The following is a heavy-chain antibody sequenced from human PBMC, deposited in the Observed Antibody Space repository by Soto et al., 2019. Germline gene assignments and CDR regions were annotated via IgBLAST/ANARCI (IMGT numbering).Heavy chain of an antibody. Sequence: ASVKVSCKASGYTFTGDYLHWVRQAPGQGLEWMAWINPKSGYTKSAQKFQARVTLTRDTYISTAYMELRSLRSEDTAVYFCARYTGSKSLFDSWGQGTLVTVSS. J-gene: IGHJ4*02. V-gene: IGHV1-2*02. D-gene: IGHD1-26*01. CDR3: ARYTGSKSLFDS. CDR2: INPKSGYT. CDR1: GYTFTGDY.